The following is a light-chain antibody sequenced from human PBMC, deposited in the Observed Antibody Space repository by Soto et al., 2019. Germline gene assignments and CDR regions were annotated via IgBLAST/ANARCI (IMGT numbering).Light chain of an antibody. CDR1: QSVIYSANNKNC. Sequence: DIVMTQSPDSLAVSLGERATFNCKSSQSVIYSANNKNCLAWYQQKPGQPPKLLIYWASTRESGVPDRFSGSGSGTDFTLTISSLQAEDVAVYYCQQYLAIPRTFGQGTKVEIK. CDR2: WAS. CDR3: QQYLAIPRT. J-gene: IGKJ1*01. V-gene: IGKV4-1*01.